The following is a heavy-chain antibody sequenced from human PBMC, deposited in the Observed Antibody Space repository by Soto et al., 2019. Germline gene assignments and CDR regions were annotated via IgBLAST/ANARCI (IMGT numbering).Heavy chain of an antibody. CDR2: IIPVLGVE. CDR3: AKSPDPGSATPSSYGMDV. J-gene: IGHJ6*02. Sequence: QVQLVQSGAEVKKPGSSVKVSCKASGGSFTSFIVTWVRQAPGQGLEWMGRIIPVLGVEYYAQKFQGRVTXXAXXSTNTAYMELSSMRSEDTAVYYGAKSPDPGSATPSSYGMDVWGLGTTITVSS. CDR1: GGSFTSFI. D-gene: IGHD2-15*01. V-gene: IGHV1-69*02.